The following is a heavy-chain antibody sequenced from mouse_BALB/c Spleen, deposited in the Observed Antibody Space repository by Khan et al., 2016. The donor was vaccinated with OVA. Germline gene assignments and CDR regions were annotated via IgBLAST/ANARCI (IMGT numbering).Heavy chain of an antibody. V-gene: IGHV1S41*01. CDR1: GYTFTSYW. CDR3: ARENYYGSTCYAMDY. D-gene: IGHD1-1*01. CDR2: IAPGSGST. Sequence: DLVKPEASVKLSCKASGYTFTSYWINWIKQRPGQGLEWIGRIAPGSGSTYYNEMFKGKATLTVDTSSSTAYIQLSSLSSEDSAVYFCARENYYGSTCYAMDYWGQGTSVTVSS. J-gene: IGHJ4*01.